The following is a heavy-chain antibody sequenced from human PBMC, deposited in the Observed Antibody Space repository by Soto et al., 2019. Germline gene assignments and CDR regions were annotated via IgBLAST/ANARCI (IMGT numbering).Heavy chain of an antibody. D-gene: IGHD6-6*01. CDR2: ISASKGNT. J-gene: IGHJ4*02. CDR3: ASRSGQLPYYFDY. Sequence: ASVKVSCKASGFTFTNYGITWVRQAPGQGLEWMGWISASKGNTNYAQKFQGRVTMTTDTSTSTAYMELRSLRSDDMAVYYCASRSGQLPYYFDYWGQRTQVTVSS. V-gene: IGHV1-18*03. CDR1: GFTFTNYG.